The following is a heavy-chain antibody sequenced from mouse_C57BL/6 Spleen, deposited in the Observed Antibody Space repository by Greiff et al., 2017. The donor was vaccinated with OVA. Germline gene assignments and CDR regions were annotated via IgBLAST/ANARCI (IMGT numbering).Heavy chain of an antibody. V-gene: IGHV1-72*01. CDR3: ARDYYGSSPVFDV. CDR2: IDPNSGGT. CDR1: GYTFTSYW. D-gene: IGHD1-1*01. Sequence: QVQLKQPGAELVKPGASVKLSCKASGYTFTSYWMHWVKQRPGRGLEWIGRIDPNSGGTKYNEKFKSKATLTVDKPSSTAYMQLSSLTSEDSAVYYCARDYYGSSPVFDVWGTGTTVTVSS. J-gene: IGHJ1*03.